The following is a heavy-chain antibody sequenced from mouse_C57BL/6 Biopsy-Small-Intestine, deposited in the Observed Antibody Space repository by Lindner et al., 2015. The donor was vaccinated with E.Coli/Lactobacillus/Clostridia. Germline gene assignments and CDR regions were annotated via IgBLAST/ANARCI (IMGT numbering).Heavy chain of an antibody. D-gene: IGHD1-1*01. Sequence: VQLQESGAELVRPGTSVKMSCKASGYTFTNYWIGWAKQRPGHGLEWIGDIYPGGGYTNYNEKFKGKATLTADKSSSTAYMQFSSLTSEDSAIYYCARDYGSSYFDYWGQGTALTVSS. CDR3: ARDYGSSYFDY. CDR2: IYPGGGYT. CDR1: GYTFTNYW. J-gene: IGHJ2*01. V-gene: IGHV1-63*01.